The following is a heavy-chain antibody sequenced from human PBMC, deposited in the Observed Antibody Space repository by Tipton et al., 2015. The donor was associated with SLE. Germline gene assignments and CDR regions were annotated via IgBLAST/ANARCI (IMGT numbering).Heavy chain of an antibody. CDR2: IYHSGST. CDR3: ARDRDSSGWYRNFDI. V-gene: IGHV4-38-2*02. Sequence: TLSLTCTVSGGSISSGYYWGWIRQPPGKGLEWIGSIYHSGSTYYNPSLKSRVTISVDTSKNQFSLKLSSVTAADTAVYYCARDRDSSGWYRNFDIWGQGTMVTVSS. J-gene: IGHJ3*02. CDR1: GGSISSGYY. D-gene: IGHD6-19*01.